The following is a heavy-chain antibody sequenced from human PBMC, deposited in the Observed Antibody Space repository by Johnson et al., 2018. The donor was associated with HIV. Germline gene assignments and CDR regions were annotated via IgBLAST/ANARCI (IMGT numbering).Heavy chain of an antibody. CDR2: ISYDGSNQ. CDR3: ARDSYVWPGYTGPEDAFDI. Sequence: QVQLVESGGGVVQPGRSLRLSCEASGFTLSSSAFHWVRQAPGKGLEWVAVISYDGSNQYYADSVKGRFTISRDISKNTLYLQLSSLRTEDTAVYFCARDSYVWPGYTGPEDAFDIWGQGTLVTVSS. D-gene: IGHD3/OR15-3a*01. J-gene: IGHJ3*02. CDR1: GFTLSSSA. V-gene: IGHV3-30*04.